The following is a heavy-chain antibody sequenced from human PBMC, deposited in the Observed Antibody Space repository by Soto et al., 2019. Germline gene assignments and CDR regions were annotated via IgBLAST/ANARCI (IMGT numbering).Heavy chain of an antibody. D-gene: IGHD2-21*02. J-gene: IGHJ4*02. V-gene: IGHV4-59*08. CDR3: ARVSVTLNLDY. CDR2: IYYSGST. CDR1: GGSISNYY. Sequence: SETLSLTCTVSGGSISNYYWSWIRQPPGKGPEWIGYIYYSGSTNYNPSLKSRVTISVDTSKNQFSLKLSSVTAADTAVYYCARVSVTLNLDYWGQGTLVTVSS.